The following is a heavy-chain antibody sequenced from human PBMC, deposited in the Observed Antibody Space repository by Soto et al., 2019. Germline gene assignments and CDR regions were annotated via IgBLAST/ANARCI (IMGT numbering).Heavy chain of an antibody. CDR3: ARDISSSWLGGFDY. Sequence: SETLSLTCAVSGGSISSSNWWSWVRQPPGKGLEWIGEIYHSGSTNYNPSLKSRATISVDKSKNQFSLKLSSVTAADTAVYYCARDISSSWLGGFDYWGQGTLVTVSS. CDR1: GGSISSSNW. J-gene: IGHJ4*02. D-gene: IGHD6-13*01. CDR2: IYHSGST. V-gene: IGHV4-4*02.